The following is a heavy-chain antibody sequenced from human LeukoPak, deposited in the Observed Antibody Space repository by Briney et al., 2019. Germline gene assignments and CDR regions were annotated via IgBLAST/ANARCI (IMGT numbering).Heavy chain of an antibody. CDR3: ASQYFLILSLYYFDY. Sequence: PSETLSHTCTVSGGSISSSSYYWGWIRQPPGKGLEWIGSIYYSGSTYYNPSLKSRVTMSVGTSKNQFSLKLSSVTAADTAVYYCASQYFLILSLYYFDYWGQGTLVTVSS. D-gene: IGHD3-10*02. CDR2: IYYSGST. CDR1: GGSISSSSYY. V-gene: IGHV4-39*01. J-gene: IGHJ4*02.